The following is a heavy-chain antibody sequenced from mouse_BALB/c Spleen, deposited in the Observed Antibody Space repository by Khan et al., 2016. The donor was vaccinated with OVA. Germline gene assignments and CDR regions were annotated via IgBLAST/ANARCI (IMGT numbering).Heavy chain of an antibody. V-gene: IGHV14-3*02. CDR1: GFNIKDTY. CDR2: IDPANGNT. CDR3: ATYYYGGSRYFDD. Sequence: VQLQQPGAELVKPGASVKLSCTLSGFNIKDTYMHWVKQRPEQGLEWIGRIDPANGNTKYDPKFQGKATITADTSSNTAYLQLSSLTSEDTAVYYCATYYYGGSRYFDDWGQGTTLTVSS. D-gene: IGHD1-1*01. J-gene: IGHJ2*01.